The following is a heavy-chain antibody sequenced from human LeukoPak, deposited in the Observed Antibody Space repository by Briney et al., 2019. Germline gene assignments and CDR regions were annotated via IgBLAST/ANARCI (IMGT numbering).Heavy chain of an antibody. Sequence: PGRSLRLSCAASGFTFSSYTMHWVRQAPGKGLEWVAVISYDGSNIYYADSVKGRFTISRDNSKKTLWLQLNSLRAEDTAVYYCARDPNSVIGTTNPFDYWGQGALVSVSS. J-gene: IGHJ4*02. CDR1: GFTFSSYT. CDR2: ISYDGSNI. V-gene: IGHV3-30-3*01. D-gene: IGHD1-7*01. CDR3: ARDPNSVIGTTNPFDY.